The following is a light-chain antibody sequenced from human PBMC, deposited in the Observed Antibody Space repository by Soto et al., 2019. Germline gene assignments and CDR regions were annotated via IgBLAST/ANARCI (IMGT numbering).Light chain of an antibody. Sequence: QSVLTQSPSASGTPGQRVSISCSGSSSNIGSNTVSWYQHVPGTAPKLLIYSNDQRPSAVPGRFSGSKSGSSASLAISGLQSEDEADYYCATWDDSLNVVFGGGTKLTV. J-gene: IGLJ3*02. V-gene: IGLV1-44*01. CDR1: SSNIGSNT. CDR3: ATWDDSLNVV. CDR2: SND.